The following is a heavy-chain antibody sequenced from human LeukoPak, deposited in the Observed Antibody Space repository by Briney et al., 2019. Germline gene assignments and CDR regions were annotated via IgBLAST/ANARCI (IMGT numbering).Heavy chain of an antibody. CDR1: GFPFNNHA. J-gene: IGHJ5*02. Sequence: GGPLRLSCAASGFPFNNHAMSWVRQPPGKGLEWVAAISNGNTYYADSVRGRFAISRDDSKNMVYLQMNSLRDEDTALYYCVREAGYCASVCLKSNWFDPWGQGTQVTVSS. D-gene: IGHD2-15*01. CDR3: VREAGYCASVCLKSNWFDP. V-gene: IGHV3-23*01. CDR2: ISNGNT.